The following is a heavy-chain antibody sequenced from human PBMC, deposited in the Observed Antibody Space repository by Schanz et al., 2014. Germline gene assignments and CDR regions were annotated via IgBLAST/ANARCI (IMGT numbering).Heavy chain of an antibody. CDR1: GYTFTTYY. CDR2: INPSGGST. V-gene: IGHV1-46*03. J-gene: IGHJ4*02. CDR3: ARDGVDAAAGGNY. Sequence: QVQLLQSGAEVKKPGASMKVSCKASGYTFTTYYMLWVRQAPGQGLEWMGIINPSGGSTRYGQKFQGRITVTTDTSTSTVYLELSSLRSEDTAVYYCARDGVDAAAGGNYWGQGTLVTGSS. D-gene: IGHD6-13*01.